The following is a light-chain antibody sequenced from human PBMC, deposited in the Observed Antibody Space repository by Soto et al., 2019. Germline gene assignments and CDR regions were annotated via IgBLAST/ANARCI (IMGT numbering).Light chain of an antibody. V-gene: IGLV1-44*01. J-gene: IGLJ2*01. Sequence: QPVLTQPPSASGTPGQRVTISCSGSDSNIGSNTVNWYQQLPGTAPKLLIYSNNQRPSGVPDRFSGSKSGTSASLAISGLQSEDEADYHCAAWDDSLNGVLFGGGTKLTVL. CDR3: AAWDDSLNGVL. CDR2: SNN. CDR1: DSNIGSNT.